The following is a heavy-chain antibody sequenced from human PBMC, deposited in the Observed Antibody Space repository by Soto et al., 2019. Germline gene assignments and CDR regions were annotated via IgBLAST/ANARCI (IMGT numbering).Heavy chain of an antibody. D-gene: IGHD3-16*02. CDR1: GLTFSNAW. CDR2: IKSKTDDVTT. J-gene: IGHJ5*02. CDR3: TTDGMITFGGVFVPNWFDP. V-gene: IGHV3-15*01. Sequence: PGGSRRLSCAASGLTFSNAWMSGGGQAPGKGLEWVGRIKSKTDDVTTDYAAPVKGRFTISRDDSKNTLYLQMNSLKTEDTAVYYCTTDGMITFGGVFVPNWFDPWGQGTLVTVSS.